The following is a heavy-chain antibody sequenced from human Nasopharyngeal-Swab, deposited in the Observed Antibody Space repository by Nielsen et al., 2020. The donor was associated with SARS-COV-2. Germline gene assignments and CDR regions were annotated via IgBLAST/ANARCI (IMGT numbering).Heavy chain of an antibody. CDR3: ARSRSAYPFDY. CDR2: TSDRAHSYTT. J-gene: IGHJ4*02. Sequence: GRSLRLSCAASGFTFSDHYMDWVRQAPGKGLEWVGRTSDRAHSYTTEYAASVKGRFTISRDDSKSSLYLQMNSLKTEDTAVYYCARSRSAYPFDYWGQGTLVTVSS. CDR1: GFTFSDHY. V-gene: IGHV3-72*01. D-gene: IGHD3-22*01.